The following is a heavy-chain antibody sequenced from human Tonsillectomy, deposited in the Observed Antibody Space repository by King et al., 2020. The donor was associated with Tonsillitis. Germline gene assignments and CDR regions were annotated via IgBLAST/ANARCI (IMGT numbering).Heavy chain of an antibody. V-gene: IGHV3-30*03. Sequence: VQLVESGGGVVQPGRSLRLSCAASGFTFSNYGMHWVRQAPGKGLEWVALIAYDASYENYADSVKGRFAISRDNSKNTLYMEMNSLRVEDTAVSYCAIDGIGLSDWYFYLWGRGTLVTVSS. CDR3: AIDGIGLSDWYFYL. J-gene: IGHJ2*01. CDR2: IAYDASYE. D-gene: IGHD3-16*01. CDR1: GFTFSNYG.